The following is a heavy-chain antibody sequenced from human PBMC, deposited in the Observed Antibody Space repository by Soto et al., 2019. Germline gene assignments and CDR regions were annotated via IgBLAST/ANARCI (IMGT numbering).Heavy chain of an antibody. CDR1: GYTFTSYG. V-gene: IGHV1-18*01. CDR3: ARDRRYSSSWYGNWFDP. J-gene: IGHJ5*02. D-gene: IGHD6-13*01. CDR2: ISAYNGNT. Sequence: ASVKVSCKASGYTFTSYGISWVRQAPGQGLEWMGWISAYNGNTNYAQKLQGRVTMTTDTSTRTAYMELRSLRSDDTAVYYCARDRRYSSSWYGNWFDPWGQGTLVTVSS.